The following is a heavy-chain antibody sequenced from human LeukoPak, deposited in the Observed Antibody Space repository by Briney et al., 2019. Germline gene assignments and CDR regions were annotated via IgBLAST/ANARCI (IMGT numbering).Heavy chain of an antibody. CDR1: GFTFSSYS. V-gene: IGHV3-23*01. CDR2: ISGSGGRI. D-gene: IGHD6-13*01. CDR3: AKGDSSSWFDY. J-gene: IGHJ4*02. Sequence: GGSLRLSCAASGFTFSSYSMSWVRQAPGKGLEWVSSISGSGGRIDYADSVKGRFTISRDNSKNTLSLQMNSLTAEDTAVYYCAKGDSSSWFDYWGQGTLVTVSS.